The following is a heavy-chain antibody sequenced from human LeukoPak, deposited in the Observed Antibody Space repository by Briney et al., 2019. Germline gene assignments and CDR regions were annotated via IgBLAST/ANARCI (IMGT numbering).Heavy chain of an antibody. CDR2: IWYDGSNK. CDR3: AREGSFGEFHDAFDI. J-gene: IGHJ3*02. D-gene: IGHD3-10*01. V-gene: IGHV3-33*01. CDR1: GFTFSSYG. Sequence: GGSLRLSCAASGFTFSSYGMHWVRQAPGKGLEWVAVIWYDGSNKYYADSVEGRFTISRDNSKNTLYLQMNSLRAEDTAVYYCAREGSFGEFHDAFDIWGQGTMVTVSS.